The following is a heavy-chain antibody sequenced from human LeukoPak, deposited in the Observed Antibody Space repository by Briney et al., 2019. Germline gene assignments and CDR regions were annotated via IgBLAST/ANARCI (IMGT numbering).Heavy chain of an antibody. V-gene: IGHV3-21*01. D-gene: IGHD3-10*01. J-gene: IGHJ3*02. CDR1: GFTFSSYS. CDR2: ISSSSSYI. CDR3: ARVGITMVRGARKDAFDI. Sequence: SGGSLRLSCAASGFTFSSYSMNWVRQAPGKGLEWVSSISSSSSYIYYADSVKGRFTISRDNAKNSLYLQMNSLRAEDTAVYYCARVGITMVRGARKDAFDIWGQGTMVTVSS.